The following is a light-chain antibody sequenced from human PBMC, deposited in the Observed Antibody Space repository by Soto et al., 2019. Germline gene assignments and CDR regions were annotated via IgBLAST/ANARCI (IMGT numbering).Light chain of an antibody. CDR1: QTVRNNY. CDR2: DAS. J-gene: IGKJ4*01. CDR3: QQFSIYPLT. Sequence: EFVLTQSPGTLSLSPGERATLSCRASQTVRNNYLAWYQQKPGQAPRLLIYDASSRATGIPDRFSGGGSGTDFIIVLSRLEPTDFPVYYIQQFSIYPLTFGGGTNVDIK. V-gene: IGKV3-20*01.